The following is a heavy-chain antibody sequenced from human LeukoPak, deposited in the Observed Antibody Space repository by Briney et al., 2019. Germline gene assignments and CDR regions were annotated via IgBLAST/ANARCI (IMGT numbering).Heavy chain of an antibody. CDR3: ARSRYYYDSSDPEPPSDY. Sequence: ASVKVSCKASGYTFTSYYMHWVRQAPGQGLEWMGIINPSGGSTSYAQKFQGRVTMTRDMSTSTVYMELSSLRSEDTAVYYCARSRYYYDSSDPEPPSDYWGQGTLVTVSS. CDR2: INPSGGST. J-gene: IGHJ4*02. V-gene: IGHV1-46*01. CDR1: GYTFTSYY. D-gene: IGHD3-22*01.